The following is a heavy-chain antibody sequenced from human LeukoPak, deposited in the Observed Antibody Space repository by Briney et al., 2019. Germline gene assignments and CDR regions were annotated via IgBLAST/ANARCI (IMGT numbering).Heavy chain of an antibody. CDR2: IYSGGST. CDR1: GFTVSSNY. J-gene: IGHJ5*02. CDR3: ARDIKYYDFWSGYSYNWFDP. D-gene: IGHD3-3*01. Sequence: GGSLRLSCAASGFTVSSNYMSWVRQAPGKGLERVSVIYSGGSTYYADSVKGRFTISRDNSKNTLYLQMNSLRAEDTAVYYCARDIKYYDFWSGYSYNWFDPWGQGTLVTVSS. V-gene: IGHV3-66*02.